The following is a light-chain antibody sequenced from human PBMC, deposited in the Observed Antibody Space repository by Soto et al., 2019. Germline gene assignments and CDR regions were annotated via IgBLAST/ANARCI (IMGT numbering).Light chain of an antibody. CDR1: QDISNY. V-gene: IGKV1-33*01. CDR2: DAS. CDR3: QQYSHLIT. Sequence: DSQITESPSSLSASVGDRGTIACQASQDISNYLNWYQQTLGKAPKLLIYDASNLETGVPSRFSGSGSGTDFTFTISRLQPPDIATYYCQQYSHLITLGQGTRLEIK. J-gene: IGKJ5*01.